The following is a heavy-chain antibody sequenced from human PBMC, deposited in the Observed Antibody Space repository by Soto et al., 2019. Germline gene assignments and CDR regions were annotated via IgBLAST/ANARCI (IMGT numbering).Heavy chain of an antibody. CDR1: GGTFNTYA. D-gene: IGHD3-3*01. Sequence: QVQLVQSGAEMKKPGSSVKVSCQSSGGTFNTYAMNWVRQAPGQGPEWMGDISPMFGAANYAPKFQGRVTITADESTGTSYLQLSSLTAEDTALFFRAGEGQGHTPAFCYLGQGTLVTVSS. CDR3: AGEGQGHTPAFCY. CDR2: ISPMFGAA. J-gene: IGHJ4*02. V-gene: IGHV1-69*19.